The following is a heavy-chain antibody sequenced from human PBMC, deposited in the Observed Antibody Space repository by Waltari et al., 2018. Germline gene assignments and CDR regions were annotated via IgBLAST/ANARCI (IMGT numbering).Heavy chain of an antibody. J-gene: IGHJ4*02. CDR2: IYWNDDK. CDR3: AHRCPLGRYDFWSGCVRY. Sequence: QITLKESGPTLVKPTQTLTLTCTFSGFSLSTSGVGVGWIRQPPGKALEWLALIYWNDDKRYSPPRKSRLTITKDTSKNQVVLTMTNMDPVDTATYYCAHRCPLGRYDFWSGCVRYWGQGTLVTVSS. D-gene: IGHD3-3*01. V-gene: IGHV2-5*01. CDR1: GFSLSTSGVG.